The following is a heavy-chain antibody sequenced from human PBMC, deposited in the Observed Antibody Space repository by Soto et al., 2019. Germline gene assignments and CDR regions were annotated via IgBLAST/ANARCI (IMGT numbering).Heavy chain of an antibody. CDR1: GGTFSSYA. J-gene: IGHJ6*02. Sequence: SVKVSCKASGGTFSSYAISWVRQAPGQGLEWMGGIIPIFGTANYAQKFQGRVTITADESTSTAYMELSSLRSEDTAVYYCARFPLTGYYGSYYYGMDVWGQGTTVTVSS. V-gene: IGHV1-69*13. D-gene: IGHD3-9*01. CDR3: ARFPLTGYYGSYYYGMDV. CDR2: IIPIFGTA.